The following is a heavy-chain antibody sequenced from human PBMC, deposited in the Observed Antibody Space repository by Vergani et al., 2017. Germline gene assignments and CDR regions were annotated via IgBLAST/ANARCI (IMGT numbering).Heavy chain of an antibody. J-gene: IGHJ4*02. D-gene: IGHD5/OR15-5a*01. CDR1: GGSFSGFY. CDR3: ASVSPPGPAPN. V-gene: IGHV4-34*01. CDR2: INNIGST. Sequence: QVQLQQWGAGLLKPSETLSLTCAVSGGSFSGFYWSWIRQPPGKGLEWIGEINNIGSTNYNPSLKSRVTISIDTAKKQVSLKLTSVTAADTAVYYCASVSPPGPAPNWGQGTLVTVSS.